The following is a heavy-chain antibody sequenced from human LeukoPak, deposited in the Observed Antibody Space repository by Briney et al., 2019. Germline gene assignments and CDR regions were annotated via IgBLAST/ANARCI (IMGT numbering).Heavy chain of an antibody. Sequence: GGSLRLSCAASGFTFSSYEMNWVRQAPGKGLEWVSYISSSGSTIYYADSVKGRFTISRDNSKNTLSLQMNSLRIEDTAVYYCASEPPLGDFWSGSDYWGQGTLVTVSS. J-gene: IGHJ4*02. D-gene: IGHD3-3*01. V-gene: IGHV3-48*03. CDR2: ISSSGSTI. CDR3: ASEPPLGDFWSGSDY. CDR1: GFTFSSYE.